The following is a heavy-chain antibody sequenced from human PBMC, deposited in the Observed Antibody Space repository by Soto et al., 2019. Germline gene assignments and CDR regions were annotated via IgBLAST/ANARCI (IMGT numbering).Heavy chain of an antibody. CDR2: IIPILGIA. CDR3: ARDSKWGSSWYSLHWFDP. D-gene: IGHD6-13*01. V-gene: IGHV1-69*08. CDR1: GGTFSSYT. J-gene: IGHJ5*02. Sequence: QVQLVQSGAEVKKPGSSVKVSCKASGGTFSSYTISWVRQAPGQGLEWMGRIIPILGIANYAQKFQGRVAITADKSTSTAYMELSSLRSEDTAVYYCARDSKWGSSWYSLHWFDPWGQGTLVTVSS.